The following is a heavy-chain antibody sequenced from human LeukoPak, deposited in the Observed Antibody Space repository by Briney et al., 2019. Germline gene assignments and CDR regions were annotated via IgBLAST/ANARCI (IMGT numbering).Heavy chain of an antibody. D-gene: IGHD6-13*01. J-gene: IGHJ4*02. CDR2: ISAYNGNT. Sequence: ASVKVSCKASGYTFTGYYMHWVRQAPGQGLEWMGWISAYNGNTNYAQKLQGRVTMTTDTSTSTAYMELRSLRSDDTAVYYCARGLEVGSSWYSSVDYWGQGTLVTVSS. CDR1: GYTFTGYY. CDR3: ARGLEVGSSWYSSVDY. V-gene: IGHV1-18*04.